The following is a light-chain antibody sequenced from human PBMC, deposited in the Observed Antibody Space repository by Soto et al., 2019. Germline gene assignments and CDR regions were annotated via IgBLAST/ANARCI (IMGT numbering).Light chain of an antibody. CDR1: SSDVGRYNF. Sequence: QSVLTQPASVSGSPGQSITISCTGTSSDVGRYNFVSWYQQHPGKAPKLIICDVSNRPSGVSNRFSGSKSGNTASLTISGLQAEDEADYYCSSYTSSSVIFGGGTKLTVL. CDR3: SSYTSSSVI. J-gene: IGLJ2*01. CDR2: DVS. V-gene: IGLV2-14*01.